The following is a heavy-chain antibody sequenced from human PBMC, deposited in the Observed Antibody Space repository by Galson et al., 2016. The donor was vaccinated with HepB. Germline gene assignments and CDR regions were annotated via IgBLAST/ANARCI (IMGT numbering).Heavy chain of an antibody. CDR2: ISYDGTSA. J-gene: IGHJ4*02. Sequence: SLRLSCAASGFSSGFKFSYEAMHWVRQAPGKGLEWVAVISYDGTSAFYADSVRGRFTVSRDNFINTLYRPTNSITAEDTAVYYCAREGEDDYDTSGYFDYWGQGTLVTVSS. CDR3: AREGEDDYDTSGYFDY. D-gene: IGHD3-22*01. CDR1: GFSSGFKFSYEA. V-gene: IGHV3-30*01.